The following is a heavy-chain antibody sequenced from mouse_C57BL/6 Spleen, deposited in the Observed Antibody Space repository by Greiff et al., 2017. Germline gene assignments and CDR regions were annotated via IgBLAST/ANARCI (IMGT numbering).Heavy chain of an antibody. J-gene: IGHJ4*01. CDR3: ARDRKRYAMDY. Sequence: EVKLVESGGGLVQSGRSLRLSCATSGFTFSDFYMDWVRQAPGKGLEWIAASSNKANDYTTEYSSSVKGRFIVSRDTSQSILYLHMNALRAEDTAIYYCARDRKRYAMDYWGQGTSVTVSS. CDR2: SSNKANDYTT. V-gene: IGHV7-1*01. CDR1: GFTFSDFY.